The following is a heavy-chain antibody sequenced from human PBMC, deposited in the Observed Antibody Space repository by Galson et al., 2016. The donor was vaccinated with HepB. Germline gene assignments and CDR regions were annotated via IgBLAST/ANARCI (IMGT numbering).Heavy chain of an antibody. CDR3: ATQLDF. V-gene: IGHV3-7*01. Sequence: SLRLSCAASGFIFTTYWMDWVRQAPGKGLEWVANINQDGSVKYYVDSVRGRFTVSRDNSKNSLDLQMNSLIVEDTAVYYCATQLDFWGQGTLVTVSS. J-gene: IGHJ4*02. CDR2: INQDGSVK. CDR1: GFIFTTYW.